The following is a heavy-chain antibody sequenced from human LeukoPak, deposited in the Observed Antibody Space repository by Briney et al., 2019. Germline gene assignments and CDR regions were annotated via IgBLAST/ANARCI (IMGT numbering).Heavy chain of an antibody. V-gene: IGHV3-30-3*01. CDR3: ARAFVAQFWLRGAPDY. D-gene: IGHD5-18*01. CDR2: ISYDGSNT. CDR1: GFTFSSYA. J-gene: IGHJ4*02. Sequence: PGGSLRLSCAASGFTFSSYAMHWVRQAPGKGLEWVAVISYDGSNTYYADSVKGRFTVSRDNSYYTLSLQMNSLRPEDTAMYYCARAFVAQFWLRGAPDYWGQGTLVTVSS.